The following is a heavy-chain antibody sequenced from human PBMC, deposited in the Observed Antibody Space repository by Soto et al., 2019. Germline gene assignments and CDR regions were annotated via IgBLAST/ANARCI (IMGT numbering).Heavy chain of an antibody. CDR2: IYWANDK. CDR1: GFSLSTGGVG. Sequence: QITLKESGPTLVKPTQTLTLTCTFSGFSLSTGGVGVGWIRQPTGKALECLALIYWANDKRYSPSLKSRLTVTKDTSKNQVVLTRTNMDPVDTSTYYCVHSRCGGDCLRSYSSHYYYGMDVWGQGTTVTVFS. J-gene: IGHJ6*02. CDR3: VHSRCGGDCLRSYSSHYYYGMDV. V-gene: IGHV2-5*02. D-gene: IGHD2-21*02.